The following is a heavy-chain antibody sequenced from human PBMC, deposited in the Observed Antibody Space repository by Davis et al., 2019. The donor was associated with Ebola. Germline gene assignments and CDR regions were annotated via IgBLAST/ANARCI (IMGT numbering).Heavy chain of an antibody. J-gene: IGHJ1*01. D-gene: IGHD3-16*01. V-gene: IGHV3-66*02. CDR1: GFTVSSNY. CDR2: IYSSGRT. Sequence: GESLKISCAASGFTVSSNYMRWVRQAPGKGLEWVAAIYSSGRTFYADSVKGRFTISRDNSNNTRYPQMDTLRSEDTAVYHCARGISGGTMTLGDWSQRTLVTVSS. CDR3: ARGISGGTMTLGD.